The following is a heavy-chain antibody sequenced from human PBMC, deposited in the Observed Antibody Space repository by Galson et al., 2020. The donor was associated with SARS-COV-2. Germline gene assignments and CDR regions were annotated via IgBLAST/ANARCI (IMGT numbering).Heavy chain of an antibody. CDR2: ISWNSGSI. J-gene: IGHJ6*02. D-gene: IGHD3-10*01. V-gene: IGHV3-9*01. CDR1: GFTFDDYA. Sequence: SLKISCAASGFTFDDYAMHWVRQAPGKGLEWVSGISWNSGSIGYADSVKGRFTISRDNAKNSLYLQMNSLRAEDTALYYCANLYGSGSYSPDYYYGMDVWGQGTTVTVSS. CDR3: ANLYGSGSYSPDYYYGMDV.